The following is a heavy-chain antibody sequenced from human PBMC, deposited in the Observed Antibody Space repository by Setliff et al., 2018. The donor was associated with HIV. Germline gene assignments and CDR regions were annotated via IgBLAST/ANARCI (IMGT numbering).Heavy chain of an antibody. Sequence: SETLSLTCTVSGGSISRSSYYWAWIRQPPGKGLEWIGNIFYSGHTFYNPSLRSRVTISIDTSKNQFSLRVKSVTTADTAVYYCARDSNAPYFQHWGPGTLVTVS. CDR2: IFYSGHT. CDR3: ARDSNAPYFQH. J-gene: IGHJ1*01. V-gene: IGHV4-39*07. CDR1: GGSISRSSYY. D-gene: IGHD1-1*01.